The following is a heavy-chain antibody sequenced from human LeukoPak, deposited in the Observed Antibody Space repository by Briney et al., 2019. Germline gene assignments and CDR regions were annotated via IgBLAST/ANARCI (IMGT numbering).Heavy chain of an antibody. CDR2: IYYSGTT. CDR3: ARDRSSWGLDC. V-gene: IGHV4-31*03. D-gene: IGHD7-27*01. Sequence: PSQTLSLTCTVSGGSISSGGYYWSCIRQHPGKGLEWIGYIYYSGTTYYNPSLKSRVTISVDTSKNQFSLKLTSLTAADTAVYYCARDRSSWGLDCWGQGTLVTVSS. J-gene: IGHJ4*02. CDR1: GGSISSGGYY.